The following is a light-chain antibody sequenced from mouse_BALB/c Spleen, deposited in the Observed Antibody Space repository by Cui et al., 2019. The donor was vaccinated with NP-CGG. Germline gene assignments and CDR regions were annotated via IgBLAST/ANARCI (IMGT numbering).Light chain of an antibody. CDR2: GTN. CDR1: TGAVIISNY. J-gene: IGLJ1*01. Sequence: QAVVTQASALTTSPGETVTLTCRSSTGAVIISNYANWVQEKSDHLFIGLIGGTNNRAPGVPARFSGSLIGDKAALTITGAQTEDEAIYFCALWYSNHWVFGGGTKLTVL. V-gene: IGLV1*01. CDR3: ALWYSNHWV.